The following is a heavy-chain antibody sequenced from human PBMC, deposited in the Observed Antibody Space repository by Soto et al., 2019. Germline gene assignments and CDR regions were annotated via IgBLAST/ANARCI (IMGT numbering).Heavy chain of an antibody. CDR2: INHSGST. CDR1: GGSFSGYY. D-gene: IGHD3-22*01. CDR3: ARYYYDSSGSHPPYGMDV. J-gene: IGHJ6*02. V-gene: IGHV4-34*01. Sequence: QVQLQQWGAGLLKPSETLSLTCAVYGGSFSGYYWSWIRQPPGKGLEWIGEINHSGSTNYNPSLKNRVTISVDTSKNQCSLKLSSVTAADTAVYYCARYYYDSSGSHPPYGMDVWGQGTTVTVSS.